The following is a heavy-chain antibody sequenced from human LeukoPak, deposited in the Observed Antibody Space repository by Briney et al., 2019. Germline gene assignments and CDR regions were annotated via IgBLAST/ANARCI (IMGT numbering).Heavy chain of an antibody. CDR2: ISDGGTST. V-gene: IGHV3-23*01. D-gene: IGHD6-13*01. Sequence: GGSLRLSCAASGFTFRNYAVSWVRQAPGKGLEWVSAISDGGTSTFYADSVKGRFTISRDNSYNTLYLQMNTLRAEDTAIYYCAKDRGKAAAGWLDPWGQGTLVTVSS. J-gene: IGHJ5*02. CDR3: AKDRGKAAAGWLDP. CDR1: GFTFRNYA.